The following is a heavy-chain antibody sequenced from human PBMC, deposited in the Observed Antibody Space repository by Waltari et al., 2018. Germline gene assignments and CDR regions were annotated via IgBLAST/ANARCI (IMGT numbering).Heavy chain of an antibody. Sequence: QVQLVQSGAEVKKPGSSVKVSCKASGGTFSSYGISWVRQAPGQGLGWMGGIIPIFGTANYAQKFQGRVTITADESTSTAYMELSSLRSEDTAVYYCARAPGGGIGMIYPDGGTFDIWGQGTMVTVSS. CDR3: ARAPGGGIGMIYPDGGTFDI. CDR2: IIPIFGTA. J-gene: IGHJ3*02. D-gene: IGHD3-22*01. V-gene: IGHV1-69*01. CDR1: GGTFSSYG.